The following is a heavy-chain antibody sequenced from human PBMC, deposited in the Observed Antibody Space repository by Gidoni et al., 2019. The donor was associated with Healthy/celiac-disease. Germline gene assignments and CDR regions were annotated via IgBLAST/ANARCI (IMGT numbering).Heavy chain of an antibody. D-gene: IGHD1-26*01. J-gene: IGHJ6*02. Sequence: EVQLVESGGGLVQPGGSLRLSCDASGFPFSSYAMHWVRQAPGKGLEYVSAISSNGGSTYYANSVKGRLTISRDNSKNTLYLQMGSLRAEDMAVYYCAGVQNSPDGSYYYYYGMDVWGQGTTVTVSS. CDR1: GFPFSSYA. CDR3: AGVQNSPDGSYYYYYGMDV. CDR2: ISSNGGST. V-gene: IGHV3-64*01.